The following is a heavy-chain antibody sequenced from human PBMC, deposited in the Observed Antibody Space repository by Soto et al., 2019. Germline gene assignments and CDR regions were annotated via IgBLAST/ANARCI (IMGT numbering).Heavy chain of an antibody. CDR2: IYSAGST. CDR1: GLTVSRTQ. CDR3: ARAREQEYSSSIFFDY. D-gene: IGHD6-6*01. J-gene: IGHJ4*01. V-gene: IGHV3-53*01. Sequence: GGSLRLSCAVSGLTVSRTQMSWVRQAPGKGLQWVSVIYSAGSTHYANAVKGRFTISRDISENKIFLELNGLTVDDTDVYYCARAREQEYSSSIFFDYWGRGTVVTVSS.